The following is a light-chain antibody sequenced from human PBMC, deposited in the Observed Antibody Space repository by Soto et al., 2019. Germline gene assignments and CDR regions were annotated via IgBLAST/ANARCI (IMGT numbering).Light chain of an antibody. Sequence: IVMTQSPDSLAVSLGERATINCKSRQSVLYSSNNKNYLAWYQQKPGQSPKLLIYWASTRESGVPDRFSGSGSGTDFTLTISSLQAEDVVVYYCQQYDSTPPYAFGQVTKLEIK. CDR1: QSVLYSSNNKNY. J-gene: IGKJ2*01. CDR3: QQYDSTPPYA. V-gene: IGKV4-1*01. CDR2: WAS.